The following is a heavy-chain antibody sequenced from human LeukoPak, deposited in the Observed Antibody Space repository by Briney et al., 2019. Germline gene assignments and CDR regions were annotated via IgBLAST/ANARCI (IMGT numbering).Heavy chain of an antibody. Sequence: GGSLRLSCAASGFTFSSYSMNWVRQAPGKGLEWVSSISSSSSYIYYADSVKGRFTTSRDNAKNSLYLQMNSLRAEDTAVYYCARDKETYGGNANDYWGQGTLVTVSS. V-gene: IGHV3-21*01. D-gene: IGHD4-23*01. CDR2: ISSSSSYI. CDR1: GFTFSSYS. CDR3: ARDKETYGGNANDY. J-gene: IGHJ4*02.